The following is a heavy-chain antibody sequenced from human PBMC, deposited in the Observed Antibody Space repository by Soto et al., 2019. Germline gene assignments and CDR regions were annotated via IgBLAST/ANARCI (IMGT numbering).Heavy chain of an antibody. CDR2: ISSSSSYI. CDR3: ARDFPFTIAARPHEEDY. V-gene: IGHV3-21*01. CDR1: GFTFSSYS. J-gene: IGHJ4*02. D-gene: IGHD6-6*01. Sequence: PGGSLRLSCAASGFTFSSYSMNWVRQAPGKGLEWVSSISSSSSYIYYADSVKGRFTISRDNAKNSLYLQMNSLRAEDTAVYYCARDFPFTIAARPHEEDYWGQGTLVTVSS.